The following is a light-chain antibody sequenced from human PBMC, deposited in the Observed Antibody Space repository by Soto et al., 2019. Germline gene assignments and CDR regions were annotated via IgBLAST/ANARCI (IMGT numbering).Light chain of an antibody. CDR1: QSVSSY. CDR2: DAS. Sequence: LSLMASQSVSSYLAWYQQKPGQAPRLLIYDASNRATGIPARFSCSEHRTDFTLTMSSRHSGCFAVSICQDSVNWAGSVGGGTKVDIK. J-gene: IGKJ4*01. CDR3: QDSVNWAGS. V-gene: IGKV3-11*01.